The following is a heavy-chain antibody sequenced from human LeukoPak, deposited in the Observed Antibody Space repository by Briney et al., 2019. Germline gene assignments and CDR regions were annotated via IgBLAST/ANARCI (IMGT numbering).Heavy chain of an antibody. CDR2: ISAYNGNT. V-gene: IGHV1-18*01. J-gene: IGHJ6*03. D-gene: IGHD2-2*01. CDR1: GYTFTSYS. Sequence: ASVKVSCKASGYTFTSYSISWVRQAPGQGLEWMGWISAYNGNTNYAQKLQGRVTMTTDTSTSTAYMEVRSLRSDDTAVYYCARGVVVVPAAMVRYYYYYMDVWGKGTTVTVSS. CDR3: ARGVVVVPAAMVRYYYYYMDV.